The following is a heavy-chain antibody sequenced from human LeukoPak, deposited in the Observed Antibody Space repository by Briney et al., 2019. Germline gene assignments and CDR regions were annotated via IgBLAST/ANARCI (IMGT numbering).Heavy chain of an antibody. V-gene: IGHV1-2*02. Sequence: GASVKVSCKASGYTFTAYYMHWVRQAPGQGLEWMGWINPNPGGTNYAQQFQGRVTMTRDTSFSTAYMDLNRLTSDDTAVYYCARDPDVVVEPAAVRVDYWGQGTLVTVSA. D-gene: IGHD2-2*01. CDR1: GYTFTAYY. J-gene: IGHJ4*02. CDR2: INPNPGGT. CDR3: ARDPDVVVEPAAVRVDY.